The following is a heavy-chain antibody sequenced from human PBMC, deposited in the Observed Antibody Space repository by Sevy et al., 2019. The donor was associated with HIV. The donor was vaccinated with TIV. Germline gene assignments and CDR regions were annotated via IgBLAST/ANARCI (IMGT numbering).Heavy chain of an antibody. D-gene: IGHD1-26*01. CDR2: FKSKIHGGTT. J-gene: IGHJ4*02. Sequence: GGSLRLSCTASGFIFGDYGMSWVRQAPGKGLEWIAFFKSKIHGGTTENAGSGKGRFTISRDDSKNIVYLQMSNLKTEDTAVYYCTRWSGSQSIFDYWGQGTLVTVSS. CDR3: TRWSGSQSIFDY. V-gene: IGHV3-49*04. CDR1: GFIFGDYG.